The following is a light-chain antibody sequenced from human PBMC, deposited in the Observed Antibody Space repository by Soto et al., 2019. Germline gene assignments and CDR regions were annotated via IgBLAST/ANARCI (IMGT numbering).Light chain of an antibody. CDR1: QNISTY. J-gene: IGKJ1*01. CDR2: AAS. Sequence: DIHMTQSPSSLSASVGDRVTITCRASQNISTYLNWYQQKPGKAPNLLIFAASILQSGVPSRFSGSGSGTDFALTIGSLQPEDLATYYCQQTYSTPPMTFGQGTKVEIK. V-gene: IGKV1-39*01. CDR3: QQTYSTPPMT.